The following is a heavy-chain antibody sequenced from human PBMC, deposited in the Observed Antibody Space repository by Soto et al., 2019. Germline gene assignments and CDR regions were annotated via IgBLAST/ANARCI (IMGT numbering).Heavy chain of an antibody. J-gene: IGHJ6*02. CDR1: GGTFSSYA. CDR2: IIPIFGTA. CDR3: AAGVLWFGGRYYYGMDV. Sequence: SVKVSCKASGGTFSSYAISWVRQAPGQGLEWMGGIIPIFGTANYAQKFQGRVTITADGSTSTAYMELSSLRSEDTAVYYCAAGVLWFGGRYYYGMDVWGQGTTVTVSS. D-gene: IGHD3-10*01. V-gene: IGHV1-69*13.